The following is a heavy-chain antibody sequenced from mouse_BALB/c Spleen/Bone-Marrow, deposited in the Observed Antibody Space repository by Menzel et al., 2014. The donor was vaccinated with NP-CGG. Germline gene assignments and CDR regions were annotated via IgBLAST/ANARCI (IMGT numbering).Heavy chain of an antibody. J-gene: IGHJ1*01. CDR3: ARRYGSSYCWYFDV. Sequence: QVQLQQSGAEPARPGASVKLSCKASGYTFTSYWMQWVKQRPGQGLEWIGAIYPGDGDTRYTQKFKGKATLTADKSSSTAYMQLSSLASEDSAVYYCARRYGSSYCWYFDVWGAGTTVTVSS. CDR1: GYTFTSYW. CDR2: IYPGDGDT. D-gene: IGHD1-1*01. V-gene: IGHV1-87*01.